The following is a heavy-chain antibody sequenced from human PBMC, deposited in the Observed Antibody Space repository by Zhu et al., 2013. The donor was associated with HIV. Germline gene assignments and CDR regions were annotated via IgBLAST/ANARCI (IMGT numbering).Heavy chain of an antibody. Sequence: QVQLVQSGPEVKKPGASVKVSCKASGYNFNAYYIHWVRQAPGLGLEWMGWINPATGATNFAQNFQGRVTMSRDTSFTTAFMQLTGLTPDDTATYYCARDETYWGQGTLVTVSS. V-gene: IGHV1-2*02. J-gene: IGHJ4*02. CDR2: INPATGAT. CDR3: ARDETY. CDR1: GYNFNAYY.